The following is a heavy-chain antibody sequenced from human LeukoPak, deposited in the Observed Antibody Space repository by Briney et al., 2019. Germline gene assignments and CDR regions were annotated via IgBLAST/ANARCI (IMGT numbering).Heavy chain of an antibody. V-gene: IGHV1-69*04. J-gene: IGHJ6*02. D-gene: IGHD6-13*01. CDR1: GGTFSSYA. CDR2: IIPILGLA. CDR3: ASSAAGTPGYYYYGMDV. Sequence: ASVKVSCKASGGTFSSYAISWVRQAPGQGLEWMGRIIPILGLANYAQKFQGRVTITADKSTSTAYMELSSLRSEDTAVYYCASSAAGTPGYYYYGMDVWGQGTTVTVSS.